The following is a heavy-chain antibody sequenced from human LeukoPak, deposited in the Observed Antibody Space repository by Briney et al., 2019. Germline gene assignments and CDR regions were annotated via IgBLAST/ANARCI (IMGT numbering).Heavy chain of an antibody. J-gene: IGHJ6*02. Sequence: PSETLSLTCTVSGGSISSSSYYWGWIRQPPGKGLEWIGSIYYSGNTYYNPSLKSRVTISVDTSKNQFSLKLSSVTAADTAVYYCARHEGYCSSTSCYQLYYGMDVWGQGTTVTVSS. CDR1: GGSISSSSYY. V-gene: IGHV4-39*01. CDR3: ARHEGYCSSTSCYQLYYGMDV. D-gene: IGHD2-2*01. CDR2: IYYSGNT.